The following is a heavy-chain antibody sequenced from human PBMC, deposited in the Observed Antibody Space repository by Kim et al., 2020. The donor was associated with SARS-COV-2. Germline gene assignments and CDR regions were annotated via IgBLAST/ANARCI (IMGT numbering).Heavy chain of an antibody. CDR2: INPSGGST. V-gene: IGHV1-46*01. CDR1: GYTFTSYY. CDR3: ARVQWGDGPGAGSDY. Sequence: ASVKVSCKASGYTFTSYYMHWVRQAPGQGLEWMGIINPSGGSTSYAQKFQGRVTMTRDTSTSTVYMELSSLRSEDTAVYYCARVQWGDGPGAGSDYWGQGTLVTVSS. J-gene: IGHJ4*02. D-gene: IGHD3-10*01.